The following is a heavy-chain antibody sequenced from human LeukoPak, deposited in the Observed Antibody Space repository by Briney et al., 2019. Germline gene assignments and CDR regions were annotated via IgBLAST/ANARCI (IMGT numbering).Heavy chain of an antibody. J-gene: IGHJ4*02. CDR1: GGSISSGSYY. D-gene: IGHD3-22*01. CDR2: IYTSGST. CDR3: ESEGKEYYYDSSGYYYDYHDY. Sequence: SETLSLTCTVSGGSISSGSYYWSWIRQPAGKGLEWIGRIYTSGSTNYNPSLKSRVTISVDTSKNQFSLKLSSVTAADTAVYYCESEGKEYYYDSSGYYYDYHDYWGQGTLVTVSS. V-gene: IGHV4-61*02.